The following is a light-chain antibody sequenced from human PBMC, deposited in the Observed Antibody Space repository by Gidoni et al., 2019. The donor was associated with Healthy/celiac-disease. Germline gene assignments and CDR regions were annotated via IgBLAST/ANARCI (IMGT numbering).Light chain of an antibody. CDR3: QAWDSSTAVV. Sequence: SYELTQPPSVSVSPGQTASITCSGDKLGDKYAYLYQQKPGQSPVLVIYQDSKRPSGIPERFSGSNSGNTATLTISGTQAMDEADYYCQAWDSSTAVVFGGGTKLTVL. V-gene: IGLV3-1*01. J-gene: IGLJ2*01. CDR1: KLGDKY. CDR2: QDS.